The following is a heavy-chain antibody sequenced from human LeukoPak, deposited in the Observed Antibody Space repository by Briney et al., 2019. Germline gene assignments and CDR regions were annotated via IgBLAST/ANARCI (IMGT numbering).Heavy chain of an antibody. V-gene: IGHV4-59*01. CDR2: IYYSGST. CDR1: GGSISSYY. CDR3: ARDHGRPDGSLSD. Sequence: PSETLSLACTDSGGSISSYYWSWIRQPPGKGLEWIGYIYYSGSTNYNPSLKSRVTISVDTSNNQFSLKLSSVTAADTAVYYCARDHGRPDGSLSDWGQGTLVTVSS. J-gene: IGHJ4*02. D-gene: IGHD5-24*01.